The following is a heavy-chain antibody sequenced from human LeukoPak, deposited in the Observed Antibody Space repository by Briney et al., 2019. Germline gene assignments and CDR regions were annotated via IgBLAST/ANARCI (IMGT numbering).Heavy chain of an antibody. CDR3: ASNRAGYYYYYMDV. V-gene: IGHV3-7*01. CDR2: IKEDGIEK. J-gene: IGHJ6*03. D-gene: IGHD1-14*01. Sequence: GGSLRLSCTTSGFTFSACWMTWVRQAPGKGLEWVANIKEDGIEKYYVDSVKGRFTISRDNAKNSLYLQMNSLRAEDTAVYYCASNRAGYYYYYMDVWGKGTTVTVSS. CDR1: GFTFSACW.